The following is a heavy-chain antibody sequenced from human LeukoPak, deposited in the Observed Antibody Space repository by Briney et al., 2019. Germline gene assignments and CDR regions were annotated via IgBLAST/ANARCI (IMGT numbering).Heavy chain of an antibody. V-gene: IGHV4-39*07. J-gene: IGHJ3*02. Sequence: PSETLSLTCTVSGGSISSSSYYWGWIRQPPGKGLEWIGSIYYSGSTYYNPSLKSRVTISVDTSKNQFSLKLSSVTAADTAVYYCASVSDSYSPGYDAFDIWGQGTMVTVSS. CDR1: GGSISSSSYY. CDR2: IYYSGST. D-gene: IGHD2-21*01. CDR3: ASVSDSYSPGYDAFDI.